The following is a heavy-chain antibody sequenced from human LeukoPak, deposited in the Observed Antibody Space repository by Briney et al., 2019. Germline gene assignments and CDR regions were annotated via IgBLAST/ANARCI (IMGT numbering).Heavy chain of an antibody. V-gene: IGHV3-23*01. CDR1: GFTFSSYA. D-gene: IGHD6-13*01. CDR2: ISGSGSST. CDR3: AKSDTPWGSWYYFDY. J-gene: IGHJ4*02. Sequence: GGSLRLSCAASGFTFSSYAMNWVRQAPGKGLEWVSVISGSGSSTYYADSVKGRFTISRDNSKNTLYLQMNSLRAEDTAVYYCAKSDTPWGSWYYFDYWGQGTLVTVSS.